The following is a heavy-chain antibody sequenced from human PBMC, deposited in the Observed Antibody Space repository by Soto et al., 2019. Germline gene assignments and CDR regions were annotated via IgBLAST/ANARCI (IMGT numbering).Heavy chain of an antibody. Sequence: ASVKVSCTASGYTFTSYYIHWVRQAPGQGLEWMGIINPSGGSTSYAQKFQGRVTMTRDTSTSTVYMELSSLRSEDTAVYYCARDTSDYSGYDCWGQGTLVTAPQ. D-gene: IGHD5-12*01. V-gene: IGHV1-46*01. J-gene: IGHJ4*02. CDR1: GYTFTSYY. CDR3: ARDTSDYSGYDC. CDR2: INPSGGST.